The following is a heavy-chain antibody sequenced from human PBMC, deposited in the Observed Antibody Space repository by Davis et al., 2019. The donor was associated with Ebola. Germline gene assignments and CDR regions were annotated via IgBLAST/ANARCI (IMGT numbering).Heavy chain of an antibody. J-gene: IGHJ4*02. D-gene: IGHD1-26*01. V-gene: IGHV3-23*01. CDR3: ARGSGSYYRDYFDY. Sequence: GESLKISCAASGLAFSKTAMSWVRQAPGKGLEWVSVISGSGGSTYSADSVKGRFTISRDNSKNTLYLQMNSLRAEDTALYYCARGSGSYYRDYFDYWGQGTLVTVSS. CDR2: ISGSGGST. CDR1: GLAFSKTA.